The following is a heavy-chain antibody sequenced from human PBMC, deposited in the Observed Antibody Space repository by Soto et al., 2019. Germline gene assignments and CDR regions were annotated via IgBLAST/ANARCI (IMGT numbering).Heavy chain of an antibody. Sequence: PSRTLSLTCAISGDSVSSNTAAWNWIRSSPSRGLEWLGRTYYSSNWRHDYAVSVKSRITVNPDTSKNHFSLQLNSVTPDDTAVYYCARGVAGSGFDLWGQGTLVTVSS. CDR1: GDSVSSNTAA. V-gene: IGHV6-1*01. D-gene: IGHD6-19*01. J-gene: IGHJ4*02. CDR3: ARGVAGSGFDL. CDR2: TYYSSNWRH.